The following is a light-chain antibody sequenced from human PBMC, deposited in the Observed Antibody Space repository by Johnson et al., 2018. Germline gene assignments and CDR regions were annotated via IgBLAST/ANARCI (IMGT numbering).Light chain of an antibody. Sequence: QSVLTQPPSVSAAPGQKVTISCSGSSSNIGNNYVSWYQQLPGTAPKILIYENNKRPSGIPDRFSGSKSGTSATLAITGLQTGDEADYYCGTWDSSLSAGNVFGTGTKVTVL. J-gene: IGLJ1*01. CDR2: ENN. V-gene: IGLV1-51*02. CDR1: SSNIGNNY. CDR3: GTWDSSLSAGNV.